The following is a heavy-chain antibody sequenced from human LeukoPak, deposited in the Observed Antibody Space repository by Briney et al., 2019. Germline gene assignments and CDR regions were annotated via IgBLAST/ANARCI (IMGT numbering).Heavy chain of an antibody. CDR1: GGSISSGDYY. J-gene: IGHJ5*02. CDR2: IYYSGST. Sequence: SETLSLTCTVSGGSISSGDYYWSWIRQPPGKGLEWIGYIYYSGSTYYNPSLKSRVTISVDTSKSQFSLKLSSVTAADTAVYYCARAKPVYCSSTSCVVPWFDPWGQGTLVTVSS. V-gene: IGHV4-30-4*01. CDR3: ARAKPVYCSSTSCVVPWFDP. D-gene: IGHD2-2*01.